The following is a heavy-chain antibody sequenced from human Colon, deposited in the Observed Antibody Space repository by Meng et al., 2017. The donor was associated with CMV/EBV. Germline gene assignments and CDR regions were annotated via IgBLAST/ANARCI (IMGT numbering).Heavy chain of an antibody. Sequence: QVQLVQSGAEVKKPGASVKVSGKASGSTFTGFLIQWLRQAPGQGLEWMGWINPKSGDTIYEQKFQGRVTMTRDTSISTVYMDLNSLRSDDTAVYFCARDLWSGSSDYFDYWGQGTLVTVSS. CDR3: ARDLWSGSSDYFDY. J-gene: IGHJ4*02. CDR2: INPKSGDT. D-gene: IGHD3-3*01. V-gene: IGHV1-2*02. CDR1: GSTFTGFL.